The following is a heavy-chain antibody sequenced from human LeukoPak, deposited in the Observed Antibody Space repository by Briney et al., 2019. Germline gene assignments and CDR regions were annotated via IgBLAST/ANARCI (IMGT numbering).Heavy chain of an antibody. D-gene: IGHD6-19*01. Sequence: PSETLSLTCAVYGGSFSGYYWSWIRQPPGKGLEWIGEINHSGSTNYNPSLKSRVTISVDTSKNQFSLKLSSVTAADTAVYYCARGLYSSGWDYYYYMDVWGKGTTVTVSS. CDR2: INHSGST. CDR1: GGSFSGYY. CDR3: ARGLYSSGWDYYYYMDV. J-gene: IGHJ6*03. V-gene: IGHV4-34*01.